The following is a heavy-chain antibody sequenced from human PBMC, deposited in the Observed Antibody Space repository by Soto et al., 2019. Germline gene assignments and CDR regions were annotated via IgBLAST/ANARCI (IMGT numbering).Heavy chain of an antibody. J-gene: IGHJ4*02. D-gene: IGHD2-8*01. V-gene: IGHV5-51*01. CDR3: ARPLYPGYCTDGVCYPYDY. CDR1: GYTFTAYW. CDR2: IFPADSEI. Sequence: GESLKISCQSFGYTFTAYWIAWVRQMPGKGLEWMGIIFPADSEIRYSPSFRGHVTISADKSISTAYLQWSSLEASDTAMYYCARPLYPGYCTDGVCYPYDYWGQGT.